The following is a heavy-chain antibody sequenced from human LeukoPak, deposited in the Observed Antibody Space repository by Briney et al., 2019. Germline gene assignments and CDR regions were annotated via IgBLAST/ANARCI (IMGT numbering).Heavy chain of an antibody. CDR3: HWDY. D-gene: IGHD1-1*01. CDR1: GGSISSTN. CDR2: ISDSGGST. Sequence: PSGTLSLTCAVSGGSISSTNWWSWVRQAPGKGLEWVSAISDSGGSTYYADSVKGRFTISRDNSKNTLYLQMNSLRAEDTAVYYCHWDYWGQGTLVTVSS. J-gene: IGHJ4*02. V-gene: IGHV3-23*01.